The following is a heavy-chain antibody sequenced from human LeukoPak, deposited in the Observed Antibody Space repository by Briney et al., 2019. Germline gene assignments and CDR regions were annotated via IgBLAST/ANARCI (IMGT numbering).Heavy chain of an antibody. D-gene: IGHD2-2*01. J-gene: IGHJ6*04. Sequence: PGGSLRLSCAASGFTFSSYSMNWVRQAPGKGLEWVSYISSSGSAIYYADSVKGRFTISRDNAKNSLYLQMNSLRAEDTAVYYCAREGSCGSRCYYYYGMDVWGKGTTVTVSS. CDR3: AREGSCGSRCYYYYGMDV. CDR1: GFTFSSYS. V-gene: IGHV3-48*04. CDR2: ISSSGSAI.